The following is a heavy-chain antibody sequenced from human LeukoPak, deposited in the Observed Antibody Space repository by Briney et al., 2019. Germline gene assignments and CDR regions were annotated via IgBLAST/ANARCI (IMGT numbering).Heavy chain of an antibody. D-gene: IGHD1-1*01. CDR3: ATDSGNWNGASTQPYYYYYYYMDV. Sequence: ASVKVSCKVSGYTLTELSMHWVRQAPGKGLEWMGGFDTEDGETIYAQKFQGRVTMTEDTSTDTAYMGLSSLRSEDTAVYYCATDSGNWNGASTQPYYYYYYYMDVWGKGTTVTVSS. V-gene: IGHV1-24*01. CDR1: GYTLTELS. J-gene: IGHJ6*03. CDR2: FDTEDGET.